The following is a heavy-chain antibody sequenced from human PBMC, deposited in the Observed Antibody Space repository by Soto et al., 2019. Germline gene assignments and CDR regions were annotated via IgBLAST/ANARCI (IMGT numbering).Heavy chain of an antibody. CDR1: GFTFNNYA. Sequence: GGSLRLSCAASGFTFNNYAMTGVRQAPGRGLEWVAAISGSGSSTFYADSVKGRFTISRDNSKNTLYLQMNSLRAEDTAVYYCAKRTYYPSGYGYWGQGTLVTVSS. CDR3: AKRTYYPSGYGY. CDR2: ISGSGSST. J-gene: IGHJ4*02. D-gene: IGHD1-26*01. V-gene: IGHV3-23*01.